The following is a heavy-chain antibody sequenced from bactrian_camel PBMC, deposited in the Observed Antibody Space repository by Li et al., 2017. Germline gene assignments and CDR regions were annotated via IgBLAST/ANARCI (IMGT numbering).Heavy chain of an antibody. CDR3: ARRWAPTTWCRGPTLNGGDFGY. V-gene: IGHV3S1*01. Sequence: HVQLVESGGGSVQAGGSLRLSCAASGYTVSSDSMAWFRQAPGKGLEWVSTIYAGGGSTYYADSVKSRLTISKDNAKTTMTLQMNSLKPEDTAMYYCARRWAPTTWCRGPTLNGGDFGYWGQGTQVTVS. CDR2: IYAGGGST. CDR1: GYTVSSDS. D-gene: IGHD7*01. J-gene: IGHJ6*01.